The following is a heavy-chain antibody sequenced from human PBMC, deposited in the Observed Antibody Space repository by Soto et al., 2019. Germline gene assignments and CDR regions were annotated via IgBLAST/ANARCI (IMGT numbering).Heavy chain of an antibody. Sequence: PSETLSLTCTVSGRSVSSGSYYWSWIRQPPGKGLEWIGYIYYSGSTNYNPSLKSRVTISVDTSKNQFSLKLSPVTAADTAVYYCARGIEGWYQGRYYYGMDVWGQGTTVTVSS. CDR3: ARGIEGWYQGRYYYGMDV. CDR2: IYYSGST. J-gene: IGHJ6*02. V-gene: IGHV4-61*01. D-gene: IGHD6-19*01. CDR1: GRSVSSGSYY.